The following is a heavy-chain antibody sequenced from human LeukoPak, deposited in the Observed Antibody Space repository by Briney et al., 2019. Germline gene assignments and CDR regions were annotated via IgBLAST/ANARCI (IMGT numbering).Heavy chain of an antibody. CDR1: GFTFSSCG. J-gene: IGHJ5*02. Sequence: GGSLRLSCAAPGFTFSSCGMHWVRQAPGKGLEWVAVISYDGSNIYYADSVKGRFTISRDNSKNTLYLQMNSLRAEDTAVYYCAKEQSLTWFDHWGQGTLVTVSS. V-gene: IGHV3-30*18. CDR2: ISYDGSNI. CDR3: AKEQSLTWFDH. D-gene: IGHD6-19*01.